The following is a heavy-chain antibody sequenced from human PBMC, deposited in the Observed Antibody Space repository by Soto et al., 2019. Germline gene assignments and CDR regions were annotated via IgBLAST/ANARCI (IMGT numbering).Heavy chain of an antibody. V-gene: IGHV4-59*08. J-gene: IGHJ5*02. CDR3: ARGGVPAALATNWFDP. Sequence: SETLSLTCTVSGGSISGYYWSWIRQPPGKGLQWIGYIYSSGSTNYNPSLKSRVTISVDTSKNQFSLNLSSVTAADTAVYYCARGGVPAALATNWFDPWGQVTLVTVSS. D-gene: IGHD2-2*01. CDR2: IYSSGST. CDR1: GGSISGYY.